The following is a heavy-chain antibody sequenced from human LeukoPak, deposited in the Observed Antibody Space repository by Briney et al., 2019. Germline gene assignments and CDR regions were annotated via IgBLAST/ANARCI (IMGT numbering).Heavy chain of an antibody. CDR1: GGSISSSSYY. CDR3: ARDPYDSSGYYDY. D-gene: IGHD3-22*01. Sequence: SETLSLTCTVSGGSISSSSYYWGWIRQPPGKGLEWIGSIYYSGSTNYNPSLKSRVTISVDTSKNQFSLKLSSVTAADTAVYYCARDPYDSSGYYDYWGQGTLVTVSS. CDR2: IYYSGST. J-gene: IGHJ4*02. V-gene: IGHV4-39*07.